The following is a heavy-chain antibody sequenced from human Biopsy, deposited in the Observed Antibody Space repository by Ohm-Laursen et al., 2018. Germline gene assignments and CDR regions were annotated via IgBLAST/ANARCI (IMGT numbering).Heavy chain of an antibody. CDR3: VHRRMTPSEFDY. J-gene: IGHJ4*02. Sequence: PTQTLTLTSAFSGFSLNSRGEGVGWLRQPPGKAPEWLALIFWDDDKFHNPSLENRLTITKDTPKNQVLLIMTNMDPVDTATYFCVHRRMTPSEFDYWGQGTLVTVSS. CDR2: IFWDDDK. V-gene: IGHV2-5*02. CDR1: GFSLNSRGEG.